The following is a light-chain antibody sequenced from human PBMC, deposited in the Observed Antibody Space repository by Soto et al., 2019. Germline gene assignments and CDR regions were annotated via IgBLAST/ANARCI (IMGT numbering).Light chain of an antibody. CDR1: QRISSN. J-gene: IGKJ1*01. Sequence: EIVMTQPPATLSVSPGERATLSCRASQRISSNLAWYHHKPGQAPRALIYRASTRATGIPPRFSGSGSGTEFTLTISNLQSEDFAVYYCQQYNNWPPWTFGQGTKVEIK. V-gene: IGKV3-15*01. CDR2: RAS. CDR3: QQYNNWPPWT.